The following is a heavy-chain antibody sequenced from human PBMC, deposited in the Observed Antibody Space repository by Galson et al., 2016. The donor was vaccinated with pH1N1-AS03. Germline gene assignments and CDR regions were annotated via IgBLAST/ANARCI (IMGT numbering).Heavy chain of an antibody. CDR2: IYHTGTT. Sequence: SETLSLTCGVSGYSISRGYCWGRIRQAPGKGLEWIGSIYHTGTTYYNSSLKSRLTISMDTSKNQFSLNLSSVTAADTAVYYCVRSDRVITASNTRPEGGDYWGQGTLVTVSS. J-gene: IGHJ4*02. D-gene: IGHD2-2*01. V-gene: IGHV4-38-2*01. CDR1: GYSISRGYC. CDR3: VRSDRVITASNTRPEGGDY.